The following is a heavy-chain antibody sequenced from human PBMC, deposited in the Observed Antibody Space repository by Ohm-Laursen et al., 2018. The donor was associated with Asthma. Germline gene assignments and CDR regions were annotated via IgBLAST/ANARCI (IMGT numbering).Heavy chain of an antibody. Sequence: SLRLSCTASGSTFSSYAMSWVRQAPGKGLEWVSAISGSGGSTYYADSVKGRFTISRDNSKNTLYLQMNSLRAEDTAVYYCAKDLVVPAAMRYYYGMDVWGQGTTVTVSS. D-gene: IGHD2-2*01. CDR3: AKDLVVPAAMRYYYGMDV. CDR2: ISGSGGST. J-gene: IGHJ6*02. CDR1: GSTFSSYA. V-gene: IGHV3-23*01.